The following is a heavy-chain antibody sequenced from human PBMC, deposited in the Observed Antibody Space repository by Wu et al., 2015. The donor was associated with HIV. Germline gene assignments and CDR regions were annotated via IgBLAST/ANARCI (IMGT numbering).Heavy chain of an antibody. V-gene: IGHV1-2*02. CDR1: GYTFTDYY. D-gene: IGHD3-10*01. Sequence: QVQLVQSGAEVKKPGASVKVSCKASGYTFTDYYIHWVRQAPGQGLEWMGWINPNSDATNYEQKFQGRVTMSRDTSISTVYMGLTNLNFDDTAVYFCAREFFQRLLWFGESTHMDVWGKGDHGHRLL. J-gene: IGHJ6*03. CDR3: AREFFQRLLWFGESTHMDV. CDR2: INPNSDAT.